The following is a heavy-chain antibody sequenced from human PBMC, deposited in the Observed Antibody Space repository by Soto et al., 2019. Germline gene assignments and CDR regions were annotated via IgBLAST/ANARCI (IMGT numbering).Heavy chain of an antibody. CDR3: ARDRIAVAPTGDDAFDI. CDR1: GFTFDDYG. Sequence: GGSLRLSCAASGFTFDDYGMSWVRQAPGKGLEWVSGINWNGGSTGYADPVKGRFTISRDNDKNSLYLQINSLRAEDTALYHCARDRIAVAPTGDDAFDIWGQGTMVTVSS. CDR2: INWNGGST. D-gene: IGHD6-19*01. V-gene: IGHV3-20*01. J-gene: IGHJ3*02.